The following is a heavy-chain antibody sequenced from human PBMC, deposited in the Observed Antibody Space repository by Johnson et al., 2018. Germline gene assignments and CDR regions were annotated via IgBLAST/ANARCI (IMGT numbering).Heavy chain of an antibody. D-gene: IGHD2-2*01. V-gene: IGHV4-34*01. Sequence: QEQLQQWGAGLLKPSETLSLTCAVYGVSFSDNYWNWIRQPPGKGLEWIGQINHSGGTNYNPSLKSRVTISVDTSKNQFSLQLSSVPAADTAVYYCAREGKWGRQYCTSTSCYMAGAFDIWGQGTMVTVSS. J-gene: IGHJ3*02. CDR1: GVSFSDNY. CDR2: INHSGGT. CDR3: AREGKWGRQYCTSTSCYMAGAFDI.